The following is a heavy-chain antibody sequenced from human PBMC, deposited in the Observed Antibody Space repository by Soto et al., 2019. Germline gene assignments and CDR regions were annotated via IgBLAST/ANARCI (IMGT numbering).Heavy chain of an antibody. J-gene: IGHJ4*02. CDR3: ARPIAADLGPFDY. CDR1: GFIFSSYG. V-gene: IGHV3-30*03. CDR2: ISYDGSNK. D-gene: IGHD6-13*01. Sequence: PGGSLRLSCAASGFIFSSYGMHWVRQGPGKGLEWVAVISYDGSNKYYADSVKGRFTISRDNSKDTLYLQMNSLRAEDTAVYSCARPIAADLGPFDYWGQGTLVTVSS.